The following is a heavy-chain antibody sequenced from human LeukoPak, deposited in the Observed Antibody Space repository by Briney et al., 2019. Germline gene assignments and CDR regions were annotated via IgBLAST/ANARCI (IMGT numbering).Heavy chain of an antibody. CDR1: GFTFSSYG. CDR3: AKDGHRENSVTTDFQH. J-gene: IGHJ1*01. Sequence: PGGSLRLSCAASGFTFSSYGMDWVRQAPGKGLEWVAVISYDGSNKYYADSVKGRFTISRDNSKNTLYLQMNSLRAEDTAVYYCAKDGHRENSVTTDFQHWGQGTLASVSS. D-gene: IGHD4-11*01. CDR2: ISYDGSNK. V-gene: IGHV3-30*18.